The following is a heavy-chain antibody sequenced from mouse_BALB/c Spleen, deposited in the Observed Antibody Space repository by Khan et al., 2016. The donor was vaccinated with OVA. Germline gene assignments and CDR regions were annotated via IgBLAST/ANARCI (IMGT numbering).Heavy chain of an antibody. D-gene: IGHD1-1*01. CDR1: GYTFSSYW. Sequence: QVQLQQSGAELMKPGASVKISCKATGYTFSSYWIEWVKQRPGHGLEWIGEILPGSGSTNYNEKFKGKATFTADTSSNTAYLQLSSLTSEDSAVYYCVRVNYGSRDYFDYWGRGTTLTVSS. J-gene: IGHJ2*01. V-gene: IGHV1-9*01. CDR2: ILPGSGST. CDR3: VRVNYGSRDYFDY.